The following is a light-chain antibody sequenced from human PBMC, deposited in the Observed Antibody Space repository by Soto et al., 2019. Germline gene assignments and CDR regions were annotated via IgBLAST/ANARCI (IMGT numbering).Light chain of an antibody. J-gene: IGKJ2*01. CDR3: QQYNDWPPRYT. V-gene: IGKV3-15*01. CDR2: GAS. Sequence: TQSPGALALSTGERATLSCRASQSVSSNLGWYQQKPGQAPRLLIYGASTRATGVPARFSGSGSGTEFTLTISSRQSEDFAVYYCQQYNDWPPRYTFGQGTKVDIK. CDR1: QSVSSN.